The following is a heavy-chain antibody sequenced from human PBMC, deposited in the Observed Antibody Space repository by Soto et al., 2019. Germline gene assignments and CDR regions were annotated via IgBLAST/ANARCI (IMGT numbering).Heavy chain of an antibody. V-gene: IGHV1-69*13. D-gene: IGHD3-10*01. J-gene: IGHJ6*02. CDR3: ARDNGFGESDV. Sequence: ASAKVSCKASGGTFSSYAISWVRQAPGQGLEWMGGIIPIFGTADYAQKFQGRVTITADESTSTAYMELRSLRSDDTAVYYCARDNGFGESDVWGQGTTVTVSS. CDR1: GGTFSSYA. CDR2: IIPIFGTA.